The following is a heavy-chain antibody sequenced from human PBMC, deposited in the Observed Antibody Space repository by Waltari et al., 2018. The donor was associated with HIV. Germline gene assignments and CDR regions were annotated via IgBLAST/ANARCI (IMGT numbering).Heavy chain of an antibody. CDR2: ITPSSAV. J-gene: IGHJ4*02. CDR1: GFTFSSYT. D-gene: IGHD2-15*01. CDR3: ARPPRYCSGGSCYSPFEY. Sequence: EVQLVESGGGLVKRGGSLRLSCAASGFTFSSYTMSWVRQAPGKGLEGVSSITPSSAVYYADSVKGRFTISRDNAKNSLYLQMSSLRAEDTAVYYCARPPRYCSGGSCYSPFEYWGQGALVTVSS. V-gene: IGHV3-21*01.